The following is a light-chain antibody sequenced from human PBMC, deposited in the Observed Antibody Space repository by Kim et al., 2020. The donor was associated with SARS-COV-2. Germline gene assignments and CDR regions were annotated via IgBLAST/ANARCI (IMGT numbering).Light chain of an antibody. CDR1: SSNIGNNY. V-gene: IGLV1-51*01. CDR2: DND. J-gene: IGLJ2*01. CDR3: GTWYSSLSAAV. Sequence: QSVLTQPPSVSAAPGQKVTISCSGSSSNIGNNYVSWYQQLPGTAPKLLIYDNDKRPSGIPDRFSGSKSGTSATLGITGLRPEDEADYYCGTWYSSLSAAVFGGGTQLTVL.